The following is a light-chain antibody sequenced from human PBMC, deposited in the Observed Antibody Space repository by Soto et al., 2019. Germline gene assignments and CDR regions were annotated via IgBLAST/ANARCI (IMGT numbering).Light chain of an antibody. J-gene: IGKJ1*01. V-gene: IGKV3-20*01. CDR2: GAS. CDR3: QQYGSSGT. Sequence: EIVLTKSPGTLSLSPGARATLSCRASQSVSKNYLAWYQQKPGQAPRLLIYGASNRATGIPDRFSGSGSGTDFTLTISRLEPEDFAVYYCQQYGSSGTFGQGTKVDIK. CDR1: QSVSKNY.